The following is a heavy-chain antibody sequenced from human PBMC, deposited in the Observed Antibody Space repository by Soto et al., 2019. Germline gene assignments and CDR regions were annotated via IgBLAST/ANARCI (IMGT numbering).Heavy chain of an antibody. V-gene: IGHV1-3*05. J-gene: IGHJ4*02. Sequence: QVQLVQSGAEEKKPGASVKVSCKASGYPFTSYAMHWVRQAPGQRLEWMGWINAGNGNTKYSQKFQGRVTITRDNSASTAYMELSSLRSEDTAVYYCARSSGYYLIDDYWGQGTLVTVSS. CDR1: GYPFTSYA. CDR3: ARSSGYYLIDDY. CDR2: INAGNGNT. D-gene: IGHD3-22*01.